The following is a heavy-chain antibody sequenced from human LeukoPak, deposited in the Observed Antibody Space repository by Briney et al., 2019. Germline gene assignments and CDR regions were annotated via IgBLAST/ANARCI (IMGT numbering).Heavy chain of an antibody. J-gene: IGHJ4*02. V-gene: IGHV1-69*01. CDR2: IIPIFGTA. Sequence: SVTISCKASGGTFSSYAISWVRQAPGQGLEWMGGIIPIFGTANYAQKFQGRVTITADESTSTAYMELSSLRSEDTAVYYCARAGDYYDSSPDYWGQGTLVTVSS. D-gene: IGHD3-22*01. CDR3: ARAGDYYDSSPDY. CDR1: GGTFSSYA.